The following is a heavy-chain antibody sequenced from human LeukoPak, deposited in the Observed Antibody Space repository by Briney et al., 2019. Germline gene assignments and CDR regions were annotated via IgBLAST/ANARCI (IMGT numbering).Heavy chain of an antibody. CDR2: LYSGGST. J-gene: IGHJ2*01. Sequence: GGSLRLSCAASGFTFSSYAMSWVRQAPGKGLEWVSVLYSGGSTYYADSVKGRFTISRDSSKNTLYLQMNSLRAEDTAVYYCARDRYGDYVFYLDLWGRGTLVSVSS. V-gene: IGHV3-66*01. CDR1: GFTFSSYA. CDR3: ARDRYGDYVFYLDL. D-gene: IGHD4-17*01.